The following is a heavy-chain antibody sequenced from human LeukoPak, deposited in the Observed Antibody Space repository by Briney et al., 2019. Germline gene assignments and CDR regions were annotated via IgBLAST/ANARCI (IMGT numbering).Heavy chain of an antibody. J-gene: IGHJ6*03. D-gene: IGHD6-19*01. Sequence: SETLSLTCTVSGGSISSSSYYWGWIRQPPGKGLEWIGSIYYSGSTYYNPSLKSRVTISVDTSKNQFSLKLSSVTAADTAVYYCARSYSSGWYNYYYYYMDVWGKGTTVTISS. CDR1: GGSISSSSYY. CDR3: ARSYSSGWYNYYYYYMDV. CDR2: IYYSGST. V-gene: IGHV4-39*07.